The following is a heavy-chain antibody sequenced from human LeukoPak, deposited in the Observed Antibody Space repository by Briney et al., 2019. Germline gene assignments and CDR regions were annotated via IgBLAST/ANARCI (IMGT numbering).Heavy chain of an antibody. CDR1: GFTFSDAL. Sequence: GGSLRLSCAASGFTFSDALLSWVRQAPGKGPEWVGRIKSSADGGATDYAAPVKGRFTVSRDDSKDTLYLQMNSLKTEDTAVYYCSLRYCSGTSCPGYWGQGTLVTVSS. V-gene: IGHV3-15*01. CDR2: IKSSADGGAT. J-gene: IGHJ4*02. D-gene: IGHD2-8*02. CDR3: SLRYCSGTSCPGY.